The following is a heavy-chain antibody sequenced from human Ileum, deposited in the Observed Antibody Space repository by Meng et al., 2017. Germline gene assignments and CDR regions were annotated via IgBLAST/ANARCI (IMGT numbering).Heavy chain of an antibody. CDR3: ARDRQWVFDY. Sequence: QVQLVQSGIEVKKPGASVKVSCKPSGYTFTTFGISWVRQAPGQGLEWMGWIDPGNGNSNFAQKFQDRITLTTDTTTTTAYMELRSLRSDDTAIFYCARDRQWVFDYWGQGTLVTVSS. CDR1: GYTFTTFG. CDR2: IDPGNGNS. V-gene: IGHV1-18*01. D-gene: IGHD6-19*01. J-gene: IGHJ4*02.